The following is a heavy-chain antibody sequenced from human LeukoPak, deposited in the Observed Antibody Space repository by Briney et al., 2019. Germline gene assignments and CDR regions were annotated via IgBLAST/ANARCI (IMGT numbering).Heavy chain of an antibody. D-gene: IGHD1-26*01. CDR3: AREEALGSGSFDY. CDR1: GGPISSGSYY. V-gene: IGHV4-61*01. J-gene: IGHJ4*02. Sequence: SETLSLTCTVSGGPISSGSYYWSWIRQPPGKGLEWIGYIYYSGSTNYNPSLKSRVTISVDTSKNQFSLKLGSVTAADTAVYYCAREEALGSGSFDYWGQGTLVTVSS. CDR2: IYYSGST.